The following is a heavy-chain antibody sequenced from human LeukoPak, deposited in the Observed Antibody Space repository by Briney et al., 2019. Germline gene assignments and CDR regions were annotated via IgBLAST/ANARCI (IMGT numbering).Heavy chain of an antibody. D-gene: IGHD1-26*01. CDR1: GYSISSGYY. CDR2: IYHSGST. V-gene: IGHV4-38-2*01. CDR3: ARLTGGSFVFDY. J-gene: IGHJ4*02. Sequence: PSETLSLTCAVSGYSISSGYYWGWIRQPPGKGLEWIGSIYHSGSTYYNPSLKSRVTISVDTSKNQFSLKLSSVTAADTAAYYCARLTGGSFVFDYWGQGTLVTVSS.